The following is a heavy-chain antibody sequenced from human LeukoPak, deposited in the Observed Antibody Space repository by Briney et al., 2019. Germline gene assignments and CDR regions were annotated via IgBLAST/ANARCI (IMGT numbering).Heavy chain of an antibody. CDR1: GFTFSKYW. J-gene: IGHJ4*02. CDR3: GRSGNWNYASRVDY. Sequence: GGSPRLSCAASGFTFSKYWMTWVREAPGKGLEGVANIKQEGREKYYVDSVKGRFTISRDNAKNSLYLQMNSLRAEDTAVYYCGRSGNWNYASRVDYWGQGTLVTVSS. CDR2: IKQEGREK. V-gene: IGHV3-7*01. D-gene: IGHD1-7*01.